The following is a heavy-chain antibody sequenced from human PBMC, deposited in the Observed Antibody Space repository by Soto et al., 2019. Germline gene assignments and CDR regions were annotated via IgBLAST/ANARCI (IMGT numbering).Heavy chain of an antibody. D-gene: IGHD4-17*01. CDR1: GFTFSSYA. CDR2: ISYDGSNK. CDR3: ARVPTTVVTPFYFDY. V-gene: IGHV3-30-3*01. J-gene: IGHJ4*02. Sequence: GGSLRLSCAASGFTFSSYAMHWVRQAPGKGLEWVAVISYDGSNKYYADSVKGRFTISRDNSKNTLYLQMNSLRAEDTAVYYCARVPTTVVTPFYFDYWGQGTLVTVS.